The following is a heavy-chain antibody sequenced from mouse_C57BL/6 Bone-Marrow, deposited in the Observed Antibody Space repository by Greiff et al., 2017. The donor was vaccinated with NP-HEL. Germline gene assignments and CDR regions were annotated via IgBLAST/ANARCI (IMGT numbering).Heavy chain of an antibody. V-gene: IGHV1-42*01. CDR3: ARYDGYYPHWYFDV. J-gene: IGHJ1*03. Sequence: EVQLQQSGPELVKPGASVKISCKASGYSFTGYYMNWVKQSPEKSLEWIGEINPSTGGTTYNQKFKAKATLTVDKSSSTAYMQLKSLTSEDSAVYYCARYDGYYPHWYFDVWGTGTTVTVSS. CDR2: INPSTGGT. CDR1: GYSFTGYY. D-gene: IGHD2-3*01.